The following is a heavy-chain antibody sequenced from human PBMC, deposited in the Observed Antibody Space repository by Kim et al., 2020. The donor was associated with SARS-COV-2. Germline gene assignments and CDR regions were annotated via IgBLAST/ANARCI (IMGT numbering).Heavy chain of an antibody. V-gene: IGHV6-1*01. Sequence: SQTLSLTCAISGDSVSSNSAAWNWIRQSPSRGLEWLGRTYYRSKWYNDYAVSVKSRITINPDTSKNQFSLQLNSVTPEDTAVYYCARDGFEQQLGLDAFDIWGQGTMVTVSS. CDR1: GDSVSSNSAA. D-gene: IGHD6-13*01. CDR3: ARDGFEQQLGLDAFDI. CDR2: TYYRSKWYN. J-gene: IGHJ3*02.